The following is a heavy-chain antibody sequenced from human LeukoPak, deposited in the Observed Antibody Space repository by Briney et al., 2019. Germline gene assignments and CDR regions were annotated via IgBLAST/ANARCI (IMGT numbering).Heavy chain of an antibody. CDR3: ARSLIPVTVVDF. CDR2: MNPNSGNT. V-gene: IGHV1-8*03. Sequence: ASVKVSCKASGYTFTTYDINWVRQATGQGLEWMGWMNPNSGNTGYAQNFQNKVTFARNTSINTAYMELSTLRSEDTAMYHCARSLIPVTVVDFWGQGTLVTVSS. CDR1: GYTFTTYD. D-gene: IGHD4-17*01. J-gene: IGHJ4*02.